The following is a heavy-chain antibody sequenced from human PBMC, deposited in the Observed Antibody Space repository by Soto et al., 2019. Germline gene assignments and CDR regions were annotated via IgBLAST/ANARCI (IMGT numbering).Heavy chain of an antibody. CDR3: AKEEMATIDY. CDR2: ISYDGSNK. Sequence: QVQLVESGGGVLQPGRSLRLSCAASGFTFSHYGMQWVRQAPGKGLEWVAVISYDGSNKYYADSVKGRFTISRDNSKDTLFLQMNSLRAEDTAVYFCAKEEMATIDYWGQGSLVTVSS. J-gene: IGHJ4*02. V-gene: IGHV3-30*18. CDR1: GFTFSHYG.